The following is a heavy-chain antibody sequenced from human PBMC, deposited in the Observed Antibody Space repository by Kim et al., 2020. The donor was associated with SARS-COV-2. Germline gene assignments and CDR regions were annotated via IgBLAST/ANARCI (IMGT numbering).Heavy chain of an antibody. CDR2: INPTSGGT. J-gene: IGHJ5*02. CDR1: GYSFTDYY. CDR3: VRAIGYCRYGRCYP. V-gene: IGHV1-2*02. D-gene: IGHD2-15*01. Sequence: ASVKVSCKASGYSFTDYYVHWVRQAPGQGLEWRGWINPTSGGTKYAQKFQGRVTMTTDTSINTAYMEVRSLTSDDMTLYFCVRAIGYCRYGRCYPWGQGT.